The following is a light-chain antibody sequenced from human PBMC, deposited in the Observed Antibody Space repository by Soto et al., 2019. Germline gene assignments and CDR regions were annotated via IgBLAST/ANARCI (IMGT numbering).Light chain of an antibody. Sequence: DIQLTQSPSSLSASVADRVTITCRARQTMSTYLTWLQQKPGNAPKVLIYDASTLQSGVPARFSDSGSGSEFTITITGLRREDFVSYYCQQSFRPLLGFRGGTKVEIK. CDR1: QTMSTY. J-gene: IGKJ4*01. V-gene: IGKV1-39*01. CDR3: QQSFRPLLG. CDR2: DAS.